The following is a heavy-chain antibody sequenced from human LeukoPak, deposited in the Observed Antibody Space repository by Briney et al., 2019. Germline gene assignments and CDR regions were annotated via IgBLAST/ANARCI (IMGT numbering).Heavy chain of an antibody. CDR1: AFTFSSYS. CDR3: ARGAGSGTYSYGSPSFDY. CDR2: ISSSSSYI. J-gene: IGHJ4*02. Sequence: GGSLRLSCAASAFTFSSYSMNWVRQAPGKGLEWVSSISSSSSYIYYADSVKGRFTISRDNAKNSLYLQMNSLRAEDTAVYYCARGAGSGTYSYGSPSFDYWGQGTLVTVSS. V-gene: IGHV3-21*01. D-gene: IGHD5-18*01.